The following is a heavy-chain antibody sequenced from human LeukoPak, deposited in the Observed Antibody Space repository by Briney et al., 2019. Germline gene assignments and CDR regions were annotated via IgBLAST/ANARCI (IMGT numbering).Heavy chain of an antibody. CDR1: GYSFTNSW. CDR3: ARTVTYKGFFDP. Sequence: GESLKISCKGSGYSFTNSWIGWVRQMPGKGLKWMGIIYPGDSDTRYSPSFLGQVTISADKSINIAYLQWSSLKASDTAIYYCARTVTYKGFFDPWGQGTLVTVSS. D-gene: IGHD4-17*01. V-gene: IGHV5-51*01. CDR2: IYPGDSDT. J-gene: IGHJ5*02.